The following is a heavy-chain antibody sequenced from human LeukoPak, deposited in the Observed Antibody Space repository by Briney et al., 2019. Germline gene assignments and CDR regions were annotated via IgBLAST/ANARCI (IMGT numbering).Heavy chain of an antibody. Sequence: TGGSLRLSCAASGLRFDDYAMHWVRQAPGKGLEWVSLISGDGGSTNYGDSVRGRFTISRDNSKNSLYLQMNSLRTEGTALYYCAKGIRRFYYYGMDVWGQGTTVTVSS. V-gene: IGHV3-43*02. CDR3: AKGIRRFYYYGMDV. CDR2: ISGDGGST. J-gene: IGHJ6*02. CDR1: GLRFDDYA.